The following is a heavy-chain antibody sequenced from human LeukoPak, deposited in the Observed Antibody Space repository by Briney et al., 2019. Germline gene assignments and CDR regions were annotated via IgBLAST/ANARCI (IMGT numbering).Heavy chain of an antibody. Sequence: GGSLRLSCAASGFTFNKSWMSWVRQAPGKGLDWVSSISGTSTYIDYADSVKGRFTISRDNANNSLYLQMNSLRVDDTAVYYCVRDHQLRDPGCWGQGTLVAVSS. D-gene: IGHD5-24*01. J-gene: IGHJ4*02. CDR2: ISGTSTYI. V-gene: IGHV3-21*03. CDR3: VRDHQLRDPGC. CDR1: GFTFNKSW.